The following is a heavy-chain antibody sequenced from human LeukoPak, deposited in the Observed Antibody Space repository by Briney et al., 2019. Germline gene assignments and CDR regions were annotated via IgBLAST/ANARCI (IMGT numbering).Heavy chain of an antibody. Sequence: GGSLRLSCAASGFTFSSYGMNWVRQAPGKGLEWVSYISSSGSTIYYADSVKGRFTISRDNAKNSLYLQMNSLRAEDTAVYYCARDSEGAPDYWGQGTLVTVSS. J-gene: IGHJ4*02. CDR2: ISSSGSTI. V-gene: IGHV3-48*04. CDR3: ARDSEGAPDY. D-gene: IGHD1-26*01. CDR1: GFTFSSYG.